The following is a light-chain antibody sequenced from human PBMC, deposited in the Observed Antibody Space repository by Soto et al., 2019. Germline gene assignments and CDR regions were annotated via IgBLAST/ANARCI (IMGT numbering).Light chain of an antibody. CDR2: EAS. CDR1: QSVSSS. CDR3: QQRRNWRPEVT. Sequence: EIVLTQSPDTLSLPPGERATLSCRASQSVSSSLAWYQQKPCQAPRLLIYEASNKATGIPAMFSGSGSGTDFTLTISSLEPEDLAVYCCQQRRNWRPEVTLGPGTKVDIK. J-gene: IGKJ3*01. V-gene: IGKV3-11*01.